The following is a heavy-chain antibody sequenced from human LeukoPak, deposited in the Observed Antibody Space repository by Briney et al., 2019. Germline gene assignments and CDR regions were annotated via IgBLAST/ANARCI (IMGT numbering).Heavy chain of an antibody. CDR2: ITGSGGST. V-gene: IGHV3-23*01. D-gene: IGHD4-23*01. Sequence: GGSLRLSCAASGFTFSNYAMSWVRQAPGKGLEWVSIITGSGGSTFYADSVKGRFTISRDNGKNSLYLQMDDLRAEDTAVYYCASLYGGNLYSGLDVWGQGTTVTVSS. J-gene: IGHJ6*02. CDR3: ASLYGGNLYSGLDV. CDR1: GFTFSNYA.